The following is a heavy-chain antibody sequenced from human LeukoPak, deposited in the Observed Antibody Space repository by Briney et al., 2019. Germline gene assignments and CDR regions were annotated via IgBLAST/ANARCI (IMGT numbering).Heavy chain of an antibody. CDR2: INHSGST. V-gene: IGHV4-34*01. CDR3: ARVAVYYFDY. D-gene: IGHD6-19*01. J-gene: IGHJ4*02. Sequence: EWIGEINHSGSTNYNPSLKSRVTISVDTSKNQFSLKLSSVTAADTAVYYCARVAVYYFDYWGQGTLVTVSS.